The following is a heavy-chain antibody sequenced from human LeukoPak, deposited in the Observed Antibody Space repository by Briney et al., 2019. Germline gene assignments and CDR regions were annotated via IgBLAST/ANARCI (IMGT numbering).Heavy chain of an antibody. CDR3: VRDLEYSSSSVSGRSFDY. V-gene: IGHV3-21*01. D-gene: IGHD6-6*01. CDR1: GFTFSRYS. Sequence: GGSLRLSCAASGFTFSRYSMNWARQAPGKGLEWVSSISSTGTYTYYADSVKGRFTISRDNAQNSLYLQMNSLRAEDTAVYYCVRDLEYSSSSVSGRSFDYWGQGTLVTVSS. J-gene: IGHJ4*02. CDR2: ISSTGTYT.